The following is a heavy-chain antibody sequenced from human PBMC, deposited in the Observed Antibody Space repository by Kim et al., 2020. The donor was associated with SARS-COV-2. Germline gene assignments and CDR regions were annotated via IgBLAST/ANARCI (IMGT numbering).Heavy chain of an antibody. CDR2: ISGSGGST. CDR1: GFTFSSYA. J-gene: IGHJ4*02. CDR3: AKDRPTNYDSSGYLDY. Sequence: GGSLRLSCAASGFTFSSYAMSWVRQAPGKGLEWVSAISGSGGSTYYADSVKGRFTISRDNSKNTLYLQMNSLRAEDTAVYYCAKDRPTNYDSSGYLDYWGQGTLVTVSS. D-gene: IGHD3-22*01. V-gene: IGHV3-23*01.